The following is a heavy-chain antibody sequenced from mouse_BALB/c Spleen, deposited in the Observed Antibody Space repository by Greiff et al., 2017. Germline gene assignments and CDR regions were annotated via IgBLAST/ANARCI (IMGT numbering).Heavy chain of an antibody. CDR3: TRRTATRFAD. V-gene: IGHV6-6*02. CDR1: GFTFSNYW. J-gene: IGHJ3*01. Sequence: EVMLVESGGGLVQPGGSMKLSCVASGFTFSNYWMNWVRQSPEKGLEWVAEIRLKSNNYATHYAESVKGRFTISRDDSKSSVYLQMNNLRAEDTGIYYCTRRTATRFADWGPGTLVTVSA. D-gene: IGHD1-2*01. CDR2: IRLKSNNYAT.